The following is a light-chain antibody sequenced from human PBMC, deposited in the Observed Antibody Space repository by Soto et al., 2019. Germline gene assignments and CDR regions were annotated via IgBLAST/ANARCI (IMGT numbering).Light chain of an antibody. V-gene: IGKV3-15*01. Sequence: EIVMTQSPATLSVSPGERATLSCRASQSVSSNLAWYQQKPGQAPRLLIYGASTRATGIPARFSGSGSGTEFTLTISSLQSEDFATYYCQQLNSYWWTFGQGTKVDIK. CDR2: GAS. J-gene: IGKJ1*01. CDR1: QSVSSN. CDR3: QQLNSYWWT.